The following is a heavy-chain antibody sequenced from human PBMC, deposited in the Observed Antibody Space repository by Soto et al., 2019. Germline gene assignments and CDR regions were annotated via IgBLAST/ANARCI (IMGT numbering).Heavy chain of an antibody. CDR2: VRGNGDPP. Sequence: LRLSCAASGFAFSSYALHWVRQAPGKGLEYISGVRGNGDPPFYTDSVKGRFTISRDTSKNTLYLQMTTLSADDTAVYHCVKSRGGNNFDFFDWGQGTLVTVSS. J-gene: IGHJ4*02. D-gene: IGHD5-12*01. CDR1: GFAFSSYA. V-gene: IGHV3-64D*06. CDR3: VKSRGGNNFDFFD.